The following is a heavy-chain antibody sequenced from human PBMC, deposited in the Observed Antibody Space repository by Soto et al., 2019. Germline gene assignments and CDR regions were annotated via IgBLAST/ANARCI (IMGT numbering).Heavy chain of an antibody. Sequence: QITLKGSGPTLVKPTQTLTLTCTFSGFSLSTSGVGVGWIRQPPGKALEWLALIYWDDDKRYSPSLKSRLTITKDTSKNQVVLTMTNMDPVDTATYYCAHRYIAVASRGAFDIWGQGTMVTVSS. D-gene: IGHD6-19*01. CDR3: AHRYIAVASRGAFDI. CDR1: GFSLSTSGVG. V-gene: IGHV2-5*02. CDR2: IYWDDDK. J-gene: IGHJ3*02.